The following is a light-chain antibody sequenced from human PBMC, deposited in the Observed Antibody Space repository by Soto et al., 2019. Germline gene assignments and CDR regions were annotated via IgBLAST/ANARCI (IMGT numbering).Light chain of an antibody. J-gene: IGLJ1*01. V-gene: IGLV2-14*01. CDR1: SGDIGDYNY. CDR3: CSYTRSGTLI. Sequence: QSALTQPASVSGSPGQSITISCVGTSGDIGDYNYVSWYQQHPGKVPKVISYDVSNRPSGVSYRFSGTKSGNTASLTVSGIQAEDEADYYCCSYTRSGTLIFGTGTKLTVL. CDR2: DVS.